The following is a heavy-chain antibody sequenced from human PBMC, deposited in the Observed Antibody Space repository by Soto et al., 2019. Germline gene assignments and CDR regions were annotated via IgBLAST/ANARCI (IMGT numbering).Heavy chain of an antibody. Sequence: EVRLVETGGDLIQPGGSLRLSCAVSGFTVSNNYMYWVRQPPGKGLEWVSLIYSYGDTRYADSVRGRFTVSRDNSKNTLYLQMNSLRSEDTAVYYCARKTDSGGNGGFWGQGTLVTVSS. CDR3: ARKTDSGGNGGF. V-gene: IGHV3-53*05. CDR2: IYSYGDT. CDR1: GFTVSNNY. J-gene: IGHJ4*02. D-gene: IGHD2-15*01.